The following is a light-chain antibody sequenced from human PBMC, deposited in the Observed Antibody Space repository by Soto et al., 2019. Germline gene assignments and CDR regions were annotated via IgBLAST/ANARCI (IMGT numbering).Light chain of an antibody. J-gene: IGKJ1*01. Sequence: EIVLTQSPATLSLSPGERATLSCRASQSVSSYLAWYQQKPGQAPRLLISDASNRATDIPARFSGSGSGTDFTLTISRLEPEDFAVSYCLQRSGWPWTFGQGTRVEIK. CDR1: QSVSSY. CDR3: LQRSGWPWT. V-gene: IGKV3-11*01. CDR2: DAS.